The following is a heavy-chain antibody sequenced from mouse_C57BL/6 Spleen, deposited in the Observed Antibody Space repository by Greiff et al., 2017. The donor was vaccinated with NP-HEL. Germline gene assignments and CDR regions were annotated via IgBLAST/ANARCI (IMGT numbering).Heavy chain of an antibody. Sequence: QVQLQQPGAELVKPGASVKLSCKASGYTFTSYWMHWVKQRPGQGLEWIGMIHPNSGSTNYNEKFKSKATLTVDKSSSTAYMQLSSLTSEDSAVYYCARDYDYDDYDMDYWGQGTSVTVSS. CDR2: IHPNSGST. J-gene: IGHJ4*01. CDR1: GYTFTSYW. CDR3: ARDYDYDDYDMDY. V-gene: IGHV1-64*01. D-gene: IGHD2-4*01.